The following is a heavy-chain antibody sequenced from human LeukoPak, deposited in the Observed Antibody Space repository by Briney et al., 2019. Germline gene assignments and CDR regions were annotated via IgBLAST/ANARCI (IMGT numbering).Heavy chain of an antibody. CDR2: IYYSGST. V-gene: IGHV4-39*07. Sequence: SETLSLTCTVSGGSISSSSYYWGWIRQPPGKGLEWIGSIYYSGSTYYNPSLKSRVTISVDTSKNQFSLKLSSVTAADTAVYYCARDHRAYYYYYIDVWGKGTTVTVSS. CDR3: ARDHRAYYYYYIDV. CDR1: GGSISSSSYY. J-gene: IGHJ6*03.